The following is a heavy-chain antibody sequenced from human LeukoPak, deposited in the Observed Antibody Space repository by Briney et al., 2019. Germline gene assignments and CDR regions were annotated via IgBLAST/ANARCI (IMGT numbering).Heavy chain of an antibody. CDR2: INPNSGGT. CDR3: ARPHIVATIGDDAFDI. CDR1: GYTFTGYY. D-gene: IGHD5-12*01. J-gene: IGHJ3*02. Sequence: GASVKVSCKASGYTFTGYYMHWVRQAPGQGLEWMGWINPNSGGTNYAQKFQGRVTMTRDTSISTAYMELSRLRSDDTAVYYCARPHIVATIGDDAFDIWGQGTMVTVSS. V-gene: IGHV1-2*02.